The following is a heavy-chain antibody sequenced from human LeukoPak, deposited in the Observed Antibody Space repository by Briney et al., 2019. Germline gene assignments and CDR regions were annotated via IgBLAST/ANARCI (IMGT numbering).Heavy chain of an antibody. CDR1: GYTFTGYY. J-gene: IGHJ4*02. CDR2: INPNSGGT. CDR3: ARVGEWGYCTNGVRRNYYFDY. Sequence: ASVKVSCKASGYTFTGYYMHWVRQAPGQGLEWMGWINPNSGGTNYAQKFQGRVTMTRDTSISTAYMELSRLRSDDTAVYYCARVGEWGYCTNGVRRNYYFDYWGQGTLVTVSS. D-gene: IGHD2-8*01. V-gene: IGHV1-2*02.